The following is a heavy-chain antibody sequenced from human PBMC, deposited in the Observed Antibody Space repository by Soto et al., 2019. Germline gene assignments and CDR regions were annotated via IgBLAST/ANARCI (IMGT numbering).Heavy chain of an antibody. Sequence: QVQLQESGPGLVKPSETLSLTCTVSGDSISDYYWSWIRQPPRKGLEWIGYISNGGVTNYDPSLKSRVTISIETSKNQFSLKLSSVTAADTAMYSCARLQHSGYDGYYYVDVWGKGTTVTVSS. CDR1: GDSISDYY. CDR2: ISNGGVT. CDR3: ARLQHSGYDGYYYVDV. V-gene: IGHV4-59*08. J-gene: IGHJ6*03. D-gene: IGHD5-12*01.